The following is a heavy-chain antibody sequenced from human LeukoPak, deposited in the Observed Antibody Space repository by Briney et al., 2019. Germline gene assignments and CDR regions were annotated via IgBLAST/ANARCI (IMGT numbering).Heavy chain of an antibody. CDR2: ISGSGGST. J-gene: IGHJ5*01. D-gene: IGHD5-18*01. V-gene: IGHV3-23*01. CDR3: AKEGVRGYSYGYGTRNKWFDF. CDR1: GLTFSSYA. Sequence: GGSLRLSCAASGLTFSSYAMSWVRQAPGKGLEWVSAISGSGGSTYYADSVKGRFTISRDNAKNSLYLQMNSLRAEDTAVYYCAKEGVRGYSYGYGTRNKWFDFWGQGTLVTVSS.